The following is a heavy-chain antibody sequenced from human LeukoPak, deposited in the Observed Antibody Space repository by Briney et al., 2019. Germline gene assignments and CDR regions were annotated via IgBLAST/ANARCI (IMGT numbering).Heavy chain of an antibody. V-gene: IGHV1-2*02. J-gene: IGHJ4*02. Sequence: ASVKVSCKASGYTFTGYYMHWVRQAPGQGLEWMGWINPNSGGTNYAQKFQGRVTMTRDTSISTAYMELSRLRSDDTAVYYCVRDPSYSSGSGYWGQGTLVTVSS. CDR1: GYTFTGYY. D-gene: IGHD6-19*01. CDR3: VRDPSYSSGSGY. CDR2: INPNSGGT.